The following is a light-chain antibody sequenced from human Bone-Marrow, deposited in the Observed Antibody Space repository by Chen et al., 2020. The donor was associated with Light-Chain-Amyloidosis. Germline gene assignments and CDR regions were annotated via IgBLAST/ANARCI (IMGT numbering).Light chain of an antibody. Sequence: SYELTQPTSVSVSPGQTARITCSGDDLPTKYAYWYQQKPGQAPVLVIHRATERPSGISERFSGSSSGTTAGLTISGVHAEDEADYHCQSADSSGTYEVIFGGGTKLTVL. CDR2: RAT. J-gene: IGLJ2*01. CDR1: DLPTKY. CDR3: QSADSSGTYEVI. V-gene: IGLV3-25*03.